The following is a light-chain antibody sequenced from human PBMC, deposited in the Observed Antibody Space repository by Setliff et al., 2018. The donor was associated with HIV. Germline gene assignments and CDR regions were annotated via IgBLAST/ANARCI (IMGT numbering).Light chain of an antibody. J-gene: IGLJ3*02. CDR3: QSYDTSLSGSSV. V-gene: IGLV1-40*01. Sequence: QSALAQPPSLSGAPGQRVTISCTGSSSNIGARFGVHWYQQLPGTAPKLLIYGNNNRPSGVPDRFSGSKSGTSASLAITGLQPEDEGDYYCQSYDTSLSGSSVFGGGTKVTVL. CDR2: GNN. CDR1: SSNIGARFG.